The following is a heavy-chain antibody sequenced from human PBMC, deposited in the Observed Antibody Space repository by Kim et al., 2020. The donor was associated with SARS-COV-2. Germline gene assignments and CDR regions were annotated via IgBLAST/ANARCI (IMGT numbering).Heavy chain of an antibody. Sequence: SETLSLTCAVYGGSFSGYYWSWIRQPPGKGLEWIGEINHSGSTNYNPSLKSRVTISVDTSKNQFSLKLSSVTAADTAVYYCARGPVGSSWLRTTDYWGQGTLVTVSS. CDR3: ARGPVGSSWLRTTDY. J-gene: IGHJ4*02. CDR2: INHSGST. V-gene: IGHV4-34*01. CDR1: GGSFSGYY. D-gene: IGHD6-13*01.